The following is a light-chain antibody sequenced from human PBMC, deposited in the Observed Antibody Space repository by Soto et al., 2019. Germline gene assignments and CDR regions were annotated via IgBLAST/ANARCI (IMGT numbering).Light chain of an antibody. Sequence: GDRVTITCRASQSISSWLAWYQQKPGKAPKLLIYDASSLESGVPSRFSGSGSGTEFTLTISSLQPDDFATYYCQQYNQWPITFGQGTRREIK. J-gene: IGKJ5*01. CDR2: DAS. CDR1: QSISSW. V-gene: IGKV1-5*01. CDR3: QQYNQWPIT.